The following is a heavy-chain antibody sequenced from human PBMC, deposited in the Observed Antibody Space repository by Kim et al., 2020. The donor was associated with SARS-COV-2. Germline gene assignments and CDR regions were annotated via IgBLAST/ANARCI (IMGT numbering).Heavy chain of an antibody. V-gene: IGHV3-48*02. Sequence: TSYTDSVKGQFTISRDTAKNSLFLQMNSLRDVDTAIYYCARKPAWEIDYWGQGTLVTVSS. CDR3: ARKPAWEIDY. J-gene: IGHJ4*02. CDR2: T. D-gene: IGHD1-26*01.